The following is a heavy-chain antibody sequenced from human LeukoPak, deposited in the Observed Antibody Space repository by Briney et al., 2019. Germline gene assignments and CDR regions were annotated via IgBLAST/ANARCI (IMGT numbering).Heavy chain of an antibody. V-gene: IGHV3-21*01. J-gene: IGHJ4*02. CDR2: ISSSSSYI. CDR1: GFTFSSYS. CDR3: ARDRNPRADSSSSWGGY. D-gene: IGHD6-13*01. Sequence: GGSLRLSCAASGFTFSSYSMNWVRQAPGKGLEWVSSISSSSSYIYYADSVKGRFTISRDNAKNSLYLQMNRLRAEDTAVYYCARDRNPRADSSSSWGGYWGQGTLVTVSS.